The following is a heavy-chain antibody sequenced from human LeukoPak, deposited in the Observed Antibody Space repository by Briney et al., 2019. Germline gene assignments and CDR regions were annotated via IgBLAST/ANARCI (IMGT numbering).Heavy chain of an antibody. CDR3: ATGRGFSYGLFDY. CDR1: GFTVSSNY. CDR2: IYSGGST. V-gene: IGHV3-66*01. J-gene: IGHJ4*02. D-gene: IGHD5-18*01. Sequence: GGSLRLSCAASGFTVSSNYMSWVRQAPGKGLEWVSVIYSGGSTYYADSVKGRFTISRDNSKNTLYLQMNSLRAEDTAVYYCATGRGFSYGLFDYWGQGTLVTVSS.